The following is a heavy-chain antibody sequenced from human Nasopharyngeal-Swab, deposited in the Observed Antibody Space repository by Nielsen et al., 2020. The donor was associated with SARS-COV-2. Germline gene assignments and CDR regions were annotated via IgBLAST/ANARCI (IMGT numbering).Heavy chain of an antibody. D-gene: IGHD3-22*01. CDR2: IYWDDDK. J-gene: IGHJ3*02. Sequence: WIRQPTRKALEGEALIYWDDDKRYSPSLKSRLTITKDTSKNQVVLTMTNMDPVDTATYYCAHRRGYYYDSSGFPSDAFDIWGQGTMVTVSS. CDR3: AHRRGYYYDSSGFPSDAFDI. V-gene: IGHV2-5*02.